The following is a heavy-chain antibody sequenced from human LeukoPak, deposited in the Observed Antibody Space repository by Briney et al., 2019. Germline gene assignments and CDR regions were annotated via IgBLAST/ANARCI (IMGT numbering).Heavy chain of an antibody. V-gene: IGHV3-23*01. CDR1: GFTFSNYG. D-gene: IGHD3-22*01. Sequence: PGGSLRLSCAASGFTFSNYGMSWVRQAPGKGLEWVSGISGSGGTTYYADSVKGRFTISRDNSKNTLYLQMNSLRAEDTAVYYCAKDSWGYYDSSGYYVWLDPWGQGTLVTVSS. CDR3: AKDSWGYYDSSGYYVWLDP. J-gene: IGHJ5*02. CDR2: ISGSGGTT.